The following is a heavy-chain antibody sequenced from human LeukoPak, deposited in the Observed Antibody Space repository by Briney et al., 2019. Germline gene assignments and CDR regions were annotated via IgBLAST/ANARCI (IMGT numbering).Heavy chain of an antibody. D-gene: IGHD3-10*01. J-gene: IGHJ4*02. CDR2: ISYDGSNK. Sequence: GGSLRLSCAASGFTFSSYRMHWVRQAPGKGLEWVAVISYDGSNKYYADSVKGRFTVSRDNSKNTLYLQMNSLRAEDTAVYYCAKDPGYYGSGSYFGNWGQGTLVTVSS. V-gene: IGHV3-30*18. CDR1: GFTFSSYR. CDR3: AKDPGYYGSGSYFGN.